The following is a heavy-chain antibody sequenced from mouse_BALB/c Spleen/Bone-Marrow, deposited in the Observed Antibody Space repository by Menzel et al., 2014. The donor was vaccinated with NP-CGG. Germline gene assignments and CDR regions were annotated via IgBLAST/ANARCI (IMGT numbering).Heavy chain of an antibody. J-gene: IGHJ3*01. CDR1: GYTFTDYE. D-gene: IGHD3-2*01. Sequence: VQLQESGAELVRPGASVTLSCKASGYTFTDYEMHWLKQTPVHGLEWIRAIDPETGGTAYNQKFKGRATLTTDKSSSTAYMELRSLTSEDSAVYYCTRLDSSGYGAYWGQGTLVTVSA. CDR2: IDPETGGT. CDR3: TRLDSSGYGAY. V-gene: IGHV1-15*01.